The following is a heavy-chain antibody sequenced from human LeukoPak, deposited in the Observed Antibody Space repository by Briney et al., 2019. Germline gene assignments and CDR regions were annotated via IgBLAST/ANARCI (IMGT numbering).Heavy chain of an antibody. V-gene: IGHV3-15*01. Sequence: KAGGSLRLSCAASGFTFSSYAMNWVRQAPGKGLEWVGRIKSKTDGGTTYYAAPVKGRFTISRDDSKNTLYLQMNSLKTEDTGVYYCTTDKPLSVWFGGSWGQGTMVTVSS. J-gene: IGHJ3*01. D-gene: IGHD3-10*01. CDR1: GFTFSSYA. CDR2: IKSKTDGGTT. CDR3: TTDKPLSVWFGGS.